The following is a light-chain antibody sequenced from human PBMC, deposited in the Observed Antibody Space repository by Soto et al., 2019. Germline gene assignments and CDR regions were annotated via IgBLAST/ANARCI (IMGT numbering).Light chain of an antibody. CDR3: QQTYRSSIT. CDR1: QSISTY. Sequence: DIQMTQSPSSLSASVGDRVTITCRASQSISTYLNWYQQKPGKAPKLLIYSASSLQSGVPSRFSGSGSETDFTLTISSLQPEDFATYYCQQTYRSSITFGQGTRLDIK. V-gene: IGKV1-39*01. J-gene: IGKJ5*01. CDR2: SAS.